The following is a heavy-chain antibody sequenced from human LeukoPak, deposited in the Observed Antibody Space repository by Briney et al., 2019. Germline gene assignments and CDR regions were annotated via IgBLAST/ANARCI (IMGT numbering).Heavy chain of an antibody. V-gene: IGHV3-7*03. J-gene: IGHJ4*02. CDR2: IKQDGSEK. Sequence: GGSLRLSCAASGFTFSSYWMSWVRQAPGKGLEWVANIKQDGSEKYYVDSVKGRFTISRDNAKNSLYLQMNSLRAEDAAVYYCARSKYYYGSGSYTDLVYWGQGTLVTVSS. D-gene: IGHD3-10*01. CDR1: GFTFSSYW. CDR3: ARSKYYYGSGSYTDLVY.